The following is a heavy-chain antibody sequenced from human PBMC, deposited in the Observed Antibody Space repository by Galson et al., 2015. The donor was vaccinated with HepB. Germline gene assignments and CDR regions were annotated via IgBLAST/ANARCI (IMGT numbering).Heavy chain of an antibody. D-gene: IGHD6-13*01. CDR1: GGSFSGYY. CDR3: ARLYEGGSSWFHGRPFDI. Sequence: SETLSLTCAVHGGSFSGYYWSWIRHTPGRGLEWIGEISHSGSTNYNPSLKSRATISEDTSKKQFSLKVNSVTVADTAVYYCARLYEGGSSWFHGRPFDIWGQGPRSPCRQ. J-gene: IGHJ3*02. V-gene: IGHV4-34*01. CDR2: ISHSGST.